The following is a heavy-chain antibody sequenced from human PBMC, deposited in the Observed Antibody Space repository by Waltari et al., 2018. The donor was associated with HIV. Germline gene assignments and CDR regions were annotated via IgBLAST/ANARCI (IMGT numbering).Heavy chain of an antibody. CDR1: GFTFSRYA. CDR2: ISYDGSNK. D-gene: IGHD3-3*01. Sequence: QVQLVESGGGVVQPGRSLRLSCAASGFTFSRYAMHGVRQAPGKGLEWVAVISYDGSNKYYADSVKGRFTISRDNSKNTLYLQMNSLRVEDTAVYYCARGKNWSGYKFDYWGQGTLVTVSS. V-gene: IGHV3-30*04. J-gene: IGHJ4*02. CDR3: ARGKNWSGYKFDY.